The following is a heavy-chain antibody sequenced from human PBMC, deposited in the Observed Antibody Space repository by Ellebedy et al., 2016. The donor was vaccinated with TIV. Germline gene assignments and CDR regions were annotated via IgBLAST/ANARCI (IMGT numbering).Heavy chain of an antibody. V-gene: IGHV1-8*01. D-gene: IGHD2-2*01. Sequence: AASVKVSCKASGYTFTSYDINWVRQATGQGPEWMGWMNPKSGTTGYAQKFQGRVTMTRNTSISTAYMELSRLRSEDTAVYYCASGGGCNNSTCYEDWFDPWGQGTLVTVSS. CDR3: ASGGGCNNSTCYEDWFDP. CDR2: MNPKSGTT. CDR1: GYTFTSYD. J-gene: IGHJ5*02.